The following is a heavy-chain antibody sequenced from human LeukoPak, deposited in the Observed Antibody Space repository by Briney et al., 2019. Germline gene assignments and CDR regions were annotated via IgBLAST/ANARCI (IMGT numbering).Heavy chain of an antibody. Sequence: ASEKVSCKASGYTFTSYGISWVRQAPGQGLEWMGWISAYNGNTNYAQKLQGRVTMTTDTSTSTAYMELRSLRSDDTAVYYCAIGGGYYGSGSYYKNWFDPWGQGTLVTIPS. CDR2: ISAYNGNT. J-gene: IGHJ5*02. D-gene: IGHD3-10*01. V-gene: IGHV1-18*04. CDR3: AIGGGYYGSGSYYKNWFDP. CDR1: GYTFTSYG.